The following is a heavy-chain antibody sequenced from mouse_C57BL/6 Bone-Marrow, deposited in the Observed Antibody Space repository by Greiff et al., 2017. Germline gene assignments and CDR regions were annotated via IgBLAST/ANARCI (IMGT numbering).Heavy chain of an antibody. CDR3: ARWGTAQAFYYGMDY. D-gene: IGHD3-2*02. Sequence: EVKLMESGGGLVQPGGSLKLSCAASGFTFSDYGMAWVRQAPRKGPEWVAFISNLAYSIYYADTVTGRFTIARANAKNTLYLEMSSLRSEDTAMYYCARWGTAQAFYYGMDYWGQGTSVTVSS. J-gene: IGHJ4*01. V-gene: IGHV5-15*01. CDR1: GFTFSDYG. CDR2: ISNLAYSI.